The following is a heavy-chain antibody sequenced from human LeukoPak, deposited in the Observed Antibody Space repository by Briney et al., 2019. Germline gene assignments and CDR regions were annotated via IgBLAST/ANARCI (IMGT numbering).Heavy chain of an antibody. J-gene: IGHJ4*02. Sequence: PGGSLRLSCAASGFTFSSYEMNWVRQPPGKGLEWIGSIYYSGNTYYSPSLKSRVTISVDTSKNQFSLKLTSVTAADTAVYFCTRLIAGSPGDYWGQGTLVTVSS. CDR3: TRLIAGSPGDY. D-gene: IGHD1-26*01. CDR1: GFTFSSYE. CDR2: IYYSGNT. V-gene: IGHV4-59*04.